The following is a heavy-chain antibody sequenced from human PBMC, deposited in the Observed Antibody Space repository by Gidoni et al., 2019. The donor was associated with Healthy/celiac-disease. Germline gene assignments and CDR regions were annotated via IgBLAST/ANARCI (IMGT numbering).Heavy chain of an antibody. Sequence: QVQLVQSGAEVKKPGASVKVSCKVSGYTLPELSMHWVRQAPGKGLEWMGGFDPEDGETIYAQKFQGRVTMTEDTSTDTAYMELSSLRSEDTAVYYCATSAFSGSSSRYYYYGMDVWGQGTTVTVSS. CDR1: GYTLPELS. D-gene: IGHD1-26*01. V-gene: IGHV1-24*01. CDR3: ATSAFSGSSSRYYYYGMDV. CDR2: FDPEDGET. J-gene: IGHJ6*02.